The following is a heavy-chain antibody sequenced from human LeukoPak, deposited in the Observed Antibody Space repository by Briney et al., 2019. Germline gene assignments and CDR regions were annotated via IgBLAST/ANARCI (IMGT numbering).Heavy chain of an antibody. CDR1: GFSFSDTGER. CDR3: VHSSLATNSMDV. V-gene: IGHV2-5*01. J-gene: IGHJ6*02. Sequence: SGPTLVNPTQTLTLTCTFSGFSFSDTGERVGWIRQPPGEALEWLALIFWNDDKFYNASLKSRLSITKDTSKNQVILTMTTLDPIDTATYYCVHSSLATNSMDVWGQGAAVTVSS. CDR2: IFWNDDK.